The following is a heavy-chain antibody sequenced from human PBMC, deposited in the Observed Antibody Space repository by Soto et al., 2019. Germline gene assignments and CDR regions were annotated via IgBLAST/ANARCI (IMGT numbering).Heavy chain of an antibody. CDR2: INPNSGVT. J-gene: IGHJ4*02. CDR1: GYIFTGYY. CDR3: ARDQQQLDYLSY. V-gene: IGHV1-2*02. Sequence: ASVKVSCKASGYIFTGYYMHWVRQTPGQGLEWMGWINPNSGVTKYAQKFQGRVIMARDTSMNTAYMELSGLRSDDTAVYYCARDQQQLDYLSYWGQGTLVTVSS. D-gene: IGHD6-13*01.